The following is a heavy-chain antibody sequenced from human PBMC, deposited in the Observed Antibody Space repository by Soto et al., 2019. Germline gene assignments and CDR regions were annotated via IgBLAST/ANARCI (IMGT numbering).Heavy chain of an antibody. CDR2: IYWDDDK. V-gene: IGHV2-5*02. CDR3: ARRMSLRQGIDY. J-gene: IGHJ4*02. Sequence: QITLKESGPTLVKPTQTLTLTCTFSVFSLSTSEVGVGWIRQPPGKALEWLELIYWDDDKRYSPYLQSRLTISKATSKNQVVLTMTNLDPVDTATYYCARRMSLRQGIDYWGQGTLVTVSS. CDR1: VFSLSTSEVG.